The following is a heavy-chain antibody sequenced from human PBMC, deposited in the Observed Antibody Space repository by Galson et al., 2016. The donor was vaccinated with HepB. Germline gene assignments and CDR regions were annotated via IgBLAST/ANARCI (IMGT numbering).Heavy chain of an antibody. CDR3: AREKIFGVVRPYFDL. CDR1: GFTFSSYG. CDR2: IWYDGSNK. Sequence: LRLSCAASGFTFSSYGMHWVRQAPGKGLEWVAVIWYDGSNKYYADSVKGRFTISRDNSKNQLYLQMNSLRAEDTAVYYCAREKIFGVVRPYFDLWGRGTLVTVSS. V-gene: IGHV3-33*01. D-gene: IGHD3-3*01. J-gene: IGHJ2*01.